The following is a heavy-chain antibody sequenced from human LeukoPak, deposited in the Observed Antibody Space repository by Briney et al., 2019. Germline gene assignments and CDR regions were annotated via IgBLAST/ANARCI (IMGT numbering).Heavy chain of an antibody. CDR3: ARLNGMVAETYYYDSSGYYALGY. J-gene: IGHJ4*02. CDR1: GYSFTSYW. V-gene: IGHV5-51*01. Sequence: GESLKISCKGSGYSFTSYWIGWVRQMPGKGLEWMGIIYPGDSDTRYSPSFQGQVTISADKSISTAYLQWSSPKASDTAMYYCARLNGMVAETYYYDSSGYYALGYWGQGTLVTVSS. D-gene: IGHD3-22*01. CDR2: IYPGDSDT.